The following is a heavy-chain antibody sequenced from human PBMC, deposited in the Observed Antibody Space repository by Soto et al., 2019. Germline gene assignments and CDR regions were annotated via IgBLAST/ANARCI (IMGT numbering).Heavy chain of an antibody. V-gene: IGHV3-30*18. J-gene: IGHJ6*02. Sequence: PGGSLRLSCAASGFTFSSYVMHWVRPAPGKGLGWVAVISYDGSNKYYADSVKGRFTISRDNSKNTLYLQMNSLRAEDTAVYYCAKEGTYSSSSVYYYYGMDVWGQGTTVTVSS. CDR2: ISYDGSNK. D-gene: IGHD6-6*01. CDR1: GFTFSSYV. CDR3: AKEGTYSSSSVYYYYGMDV.